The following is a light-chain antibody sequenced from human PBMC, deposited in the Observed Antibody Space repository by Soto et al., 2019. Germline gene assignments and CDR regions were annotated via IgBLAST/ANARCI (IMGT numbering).Light chain of an antibody. J-gene: IGKJ4*01. V-gene: IGKV1-39*01. Sequence: DMEMTQSPSALSASVGDRVTITSRASQSISNYLNWYQHKPGKVPKLLIYAASSLQSGVPTRFSGSGSGTHFTLTINSLQPEDFATYYCQQSYGTPLTFGGGTKIEIK. CDR1: QSISNY. CDR3: QQSYGTPLT. CDR2: AAS.